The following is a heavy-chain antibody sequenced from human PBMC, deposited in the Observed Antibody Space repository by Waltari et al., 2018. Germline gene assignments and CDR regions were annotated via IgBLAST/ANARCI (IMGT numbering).Heavy chain of an antibody. CDR1: GDSTSSSGYY. J-gene: IGHJ3*02. V-gene: IGHV4-39*07. CDR3: ARDLQYCGYTGCTEAPDAFDM. Sequence: QLQLQESGPGLVKPSATLSLTCTVSGDSTSSSGYYWGWIRQPPGKGLGWIGSIHYNGNTYYNPSLKSRVTISVDTSKNQFSLKLNSVTAADTAVYYCARDLQYCGYTGCTEAPDAFDMWGQGTMVTVSS. D-gene: IGHD2-2*01. CDR2: IHYNGNT.